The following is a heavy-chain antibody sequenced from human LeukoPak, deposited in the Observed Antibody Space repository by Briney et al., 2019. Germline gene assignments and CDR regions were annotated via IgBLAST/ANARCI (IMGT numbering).Heavy chain of an antibody. CDR2: IIPILGIA. D-gene: IGHD3-9*01. CDR3: ARGSVITIFSY. V-gene: IGHV1-69*04. J-gene: IGHJ4*02. Sequence: ASVKVSCKASGGTFSSYAISWVRQAPGQGLEWMGRIIPILGIANYAQKFQGRVTITADKSTSTAYMELSSLRSEDTAVYYCARGSVITIFSYWGQGTLVTVSS. CDR1: GGTFSSYA.